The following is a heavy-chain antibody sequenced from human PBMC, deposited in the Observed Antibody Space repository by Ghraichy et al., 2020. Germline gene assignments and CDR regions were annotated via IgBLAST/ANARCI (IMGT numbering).Heavy chain of an antibody. Sequence: GGSLRLSCAASGFTFSSYGMHWVRQAPGKGLEWVAVTWYDGSNKYYADSVKGRFTISRDNSKDTLYLQMNSLRAEDTAVYYCAKDRDTLNYGMDVWGQGTTVTVSS. D-gene: IGHD5-18*01. CDR3: AKDRDTLNYGMDV. V-gene: IGHV3-33*06. CDR1: GFTFSSYG. J-gene: IGHJ6*02. CDR2: TWYDGSNK.